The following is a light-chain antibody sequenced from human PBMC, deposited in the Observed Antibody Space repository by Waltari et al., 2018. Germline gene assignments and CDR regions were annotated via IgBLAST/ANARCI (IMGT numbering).Light chain of an antibody. V-gene: IGKV1-33*01. CDR1: QDIRNY. Sequence: DIQMTQSPSSLSASIGDRVTITCQASQDIRNYLNWVQQKPGKAPKLLIYDASNLETGVPSRFSGSGSGTDFTFTISSLQPEDIGTYYCQQYDNLLPFTFGPGTKVEIK. CDR3: QQYDNLLPFT. CDR2: DAS. J-gene: IGKJ3*01.